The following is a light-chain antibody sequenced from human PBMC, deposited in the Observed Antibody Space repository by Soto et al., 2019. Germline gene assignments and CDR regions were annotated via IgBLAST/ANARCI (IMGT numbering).Light chain of an antibody. CDR2: RNN. Sequence: QSGLTQPPAASGTPGQRVIISCSGKTPNIGSNYVYWYRHLPGTAPQLLIYRNNQRPSGVSERFSGSKSRTSASLAISGLQSEDEADCYCASWDDGLSGRVFGGGTKLTVL. CDR3: ASWDDGLSGRV. V-gene: IGLV1-47*01. CDR1: TPNIGSNY. J-gene: IGLJ3*02.